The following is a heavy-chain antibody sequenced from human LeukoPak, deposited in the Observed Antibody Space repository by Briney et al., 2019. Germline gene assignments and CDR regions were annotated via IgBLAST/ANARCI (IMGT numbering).Heavy chain of an antibody. V-gene: IGHV4-34*01. J-gene: IGHJ4*02. D-gene: IGHD4-23*01. CDR2: INHRGNT. CDR1: GGSFIGYH. CDR3: ARDPTTVVTVPHYFDD. Sequence: SETLSLTCAVSGGSFIGYHWNWIRQTPGKGLEWIGEINHRGNTNYNPSLESRVIISVDPSKNQFSLRLRSVTVADTAVYYCARDPTTVVTVPHYFDDWGQGTRVTVSS.